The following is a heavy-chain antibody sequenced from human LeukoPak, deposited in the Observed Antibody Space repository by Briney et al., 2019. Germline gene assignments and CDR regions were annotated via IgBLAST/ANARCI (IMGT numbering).Heavy chain of an antibody. Sequence: GGSLRLSCAASGFTLSDYYLTWIRQAPGKGLEWVSYITSRGSTIYHADSVKGRFTISRDNAKNSLYLQMNSLRAEDTAVYYCTTGAPYGDYAPPDYWGQGTLVTVSS. CDR2: ITSRGSTI. CDR3: TTGAPYGDYAPPDY. J-gene: IGHJ4*02. CDR1: GFTLSDYY. D-gene: IGHD4-17*01. V-gene: IGHV3-11*01.